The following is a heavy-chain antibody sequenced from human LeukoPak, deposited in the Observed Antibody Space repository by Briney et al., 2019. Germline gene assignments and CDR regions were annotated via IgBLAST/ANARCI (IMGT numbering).Heavy chain of an antibody. CDR3: ARDRGDIVVVVAATPYGMDV. Sequence: SGTLSLTCAVSGGSLSSSNWWSWVRQPPGKGLEWIGEIYHSGSTNYDPSLKSRVTISVDKSKNQFSLKLSSVTAADTAVYYCARDRGDIVVVVAATPYGMDVWGQGTTVTVSS. D-gene: IGHD2-15*01. J-gene: IGHJ6*02. CDR1: GGSLSSSNW. CDR2: IYHSGST. V-gene: IGHV4-4*02.